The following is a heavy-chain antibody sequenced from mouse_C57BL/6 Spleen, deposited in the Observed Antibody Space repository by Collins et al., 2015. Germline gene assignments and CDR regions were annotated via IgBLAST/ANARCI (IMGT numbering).Heavy chain of an antibody. J-gene: IGHJ4*01. CDR2: INPDSRTI. CDR1: GIDFSKFW. CDR3: ARAGYYGLMAY. V-gene: IGHV4-1*01. D-gene: IGHD1-1*01. Sequence: EVNLLQSGGGLVQPGGSLKLSCAASGIDFSKFWMSWVRRAPGKGLDWIGEINPDSRTINYAPSLKDRFIISRDNAKNTLYLQMSKVRSEDTALYYCARAGYYGLMAYWGQGTSVTVSS.